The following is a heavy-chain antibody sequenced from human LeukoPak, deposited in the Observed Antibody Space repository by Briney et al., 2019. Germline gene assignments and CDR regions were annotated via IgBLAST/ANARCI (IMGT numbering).Heavy chain of an antibody. J-gene: IGHJ1*01. Sequence: SETLSLTCTVSGVSISSSSYYWGWVRQPPGKGLEWIGSIYYSGSTYYNPSLKSRVTISVDTSKNQFSLKLSSVTAADTAVYYCAGSTEYFQHWGQGTLVTVSS. CDR3: AGSTEYFQH. CDR1: GVSISSSSYY. V-gene: IGHV4-39*01. CDR2: IYYSGST.